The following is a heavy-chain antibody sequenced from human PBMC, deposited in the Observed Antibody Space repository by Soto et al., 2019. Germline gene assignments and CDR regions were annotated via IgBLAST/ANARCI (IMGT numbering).Heavy chain of an antibody. Sequence: QVQLVESGGGVVQPGGSLRLSCAASGFTFSNYAMHWVRQAPGKGLEWVAVISYAETNKYYTDSVKGRFTISRDNSKNMLYLQINSLRADDPAVYYCPRGRRYSGGEVYYYGMDVWGQGTPVNVSS. D-gene: IGHD6-19*01. CDR2: ISYAETNK. CDR1: GFTFSNYA. V-gene: IGHV3-30-3*01. CDR3: PRGRRYSGGEVYYYGMDV. J-gene: IGHJ6*02.